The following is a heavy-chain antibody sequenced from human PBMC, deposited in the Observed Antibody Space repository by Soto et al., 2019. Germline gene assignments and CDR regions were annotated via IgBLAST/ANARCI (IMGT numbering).Heavy chain of an antibody. Sequence: QITLTESGPTLVTPTQTLTLTCSFSGFSLTTSGVAVGWFRQPPGKAPEWLALFYWNDDKRYSPSLSSRLTVTGDSSKNQVVLTLANVDPVDSGTYYCAHRPTSTADFYFDYWGQGTLVTVSS. V-gene: IGHV2-5*01. CDR2: FYWNDDK. CDR3: AHRPTSTADFYFDY. D-gene: IGHD2-2*01. J-gene: IGHJ4*02. CDR1: GFSLTTSGVA.